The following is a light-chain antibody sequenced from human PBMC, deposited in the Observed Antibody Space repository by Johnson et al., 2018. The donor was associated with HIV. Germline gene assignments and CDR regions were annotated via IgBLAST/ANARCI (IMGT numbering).Light chain of an antibody. CDR3: GTWDSSLSARV. Sequence: QSVLTQPPSVSAAPGQKVTISCSGSSSNIGNNYVSWYQQLPGTAPKLLIYDTNKRPSGIPDRFSGSKSGTSATLGITGLQTGDEADYYCGTWDSSLSARVFGTGTKVTVL. CDR1: SSNIGNNY. J-gene: IGLJ1*01. V-gene: IGLV1-51*01. CDR2: DTN.